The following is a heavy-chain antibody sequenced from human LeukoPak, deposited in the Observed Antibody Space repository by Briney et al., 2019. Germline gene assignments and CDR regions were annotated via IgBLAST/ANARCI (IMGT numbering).Heavy chain of an antibody. V-gene: IGHV5-51*01. CDR2: IYPGGSDI. CDR1: GYAFTNYY. CDR3: ARQVRFSDSSAYYGY. D-gene: IGHD3-22*01. Sequence: GESLKISCQGIGYAFTNYYIGWVRQMPGKGLEWMGIIYPGGSDIKYSPSFQGQVTISADTSISTAHLQWSNLKASDTAMYYCARQVRFSDSSAYYGYWGQGTLVTVSS. J-gene: IGHJ4*02.